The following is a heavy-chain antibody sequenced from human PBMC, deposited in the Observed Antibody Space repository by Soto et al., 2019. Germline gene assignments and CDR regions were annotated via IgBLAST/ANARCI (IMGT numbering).Heavy chain of an antibody. CDR3: SRRVSGSVGGSGYSSGTEDWFDP. Sequence: PGESLKISCKGSGYSFTSYWIGWVRQMPGEGLEWMGIIYPGESDTRYSPSFQGQVTISDDKSISTAYLQWSSLKASDTAMYYCSRRVSGSVGGSGYSSGTEDWFDPWGQGTLVTVSP. D-gene: IGHD5-18*01. V-gene: IGHV5-51*01. J-gene: IGHJ5*02. CDR1: GYSFTSYW. CDR2: IYPGESDT.